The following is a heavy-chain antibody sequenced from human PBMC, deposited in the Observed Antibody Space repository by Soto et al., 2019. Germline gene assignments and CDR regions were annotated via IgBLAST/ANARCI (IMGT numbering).Heavy chain of an antibody. Sequence: QVQLQESGPGLVKPSETLSLTCTVSGGSITSYYWSWIRQPPGKGLEWIGFIDYSGSTNYNPSLKSRVPISVDTSKNQFSLKLFSVTAADTAVYYCASRPVGYCSGGRCYPYYGMDVWGQGTTVTVSS. CDR2: IDYSGST. CDR3: ASRPVGYCSGGRCYPYYGMDV. CDR1: GGSITSYY. D-gene: IGHD2-15*01. V-gene: IGHV4-59*01. J-gene: IGHJ6*02.